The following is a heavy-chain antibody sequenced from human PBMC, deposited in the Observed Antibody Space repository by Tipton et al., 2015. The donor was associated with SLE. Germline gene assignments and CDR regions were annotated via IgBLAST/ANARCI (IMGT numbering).Heavy chain of an antibody. D-gene: IGHD3-3*01. CDR2: IYTSGSTSGST. J-gene: IGHJ4*02. Sequence: GLVKPSETLSLTCTVSGVSISGDYWSWVRQPAGEELEWIGRIYTSGSTSGSTHYNPSLKSRVTMSVDPSKNQFSLRLTSVTAADTAVYYCATEVRFGVVIYFEHWGQGTLVTVPS. V-gene: IGHV4-4*07. CDR3: ATEVRFGVVIYFEH. CDR1: GVSISGDY.